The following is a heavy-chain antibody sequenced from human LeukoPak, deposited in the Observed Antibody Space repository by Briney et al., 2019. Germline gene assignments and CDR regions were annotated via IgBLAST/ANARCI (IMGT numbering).Heavy chain of an antibody. V-gene: IGHV1-3*04. J-gene: IGHJ6*03. CDR3: ARETGIAARRDYYYYMDV. D-gene: IGHD6-6*01. Sequence: ASVKVSCKASGYTFTTYAIHWVRQAPGQSLEWMGRINTGNGNTRYSQKLQGRVTMTTDTSTSTAYMELRSLRSDDTAVYYCARETGIAARRDYYYYMDVWGKGTTVTVSS. CDR1: GYTFTTYA. CDR2: INTGNGNT.